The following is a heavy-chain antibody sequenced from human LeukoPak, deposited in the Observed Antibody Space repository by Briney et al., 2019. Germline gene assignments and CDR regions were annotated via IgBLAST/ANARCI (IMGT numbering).Heavy chain of an antibody. CDR1: GFTVSSNY. CDR3: ARDMRYGGYGSGSYYTNQFDY. Sequence: PGGSLRLSCAASGFTVSSNYVSWVRQAPGKGLEWVSVIYSGGSTYYADSVKGRFTISRDNSKNTLYLQMNSLRAEDTAVYYCARDMRYGGYGSGSYYTNQFDYWGQGTLVTVSS. D-gene: IGHD3-10*01. V-gene: IGHV3-66*01. CDR2: IYSGGST. J-gene: IGHJ4*02.